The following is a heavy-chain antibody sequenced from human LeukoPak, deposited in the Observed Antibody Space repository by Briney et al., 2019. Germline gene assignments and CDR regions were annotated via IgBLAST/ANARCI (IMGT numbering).Heavy chain of an antibody. CDR1: GYTFTSYD. J-gene: IGHJ4*02. D-gene: IGHD4-23*01. V-gene: IGHV1-18*01. CDR2: ISAHKGYK. CDR3: ARGGVDDYGGNGPFDY. Sequence: ASVKVSCKASGYTFTSYDITWVRQAPGQGLEWMGWISAHKGYKKYSQRVQGRVVLTADTSTTTAYMELRSLRSDDTAVYYCARGGVDDYGGNGPFDYWGQGTLVTVSP.